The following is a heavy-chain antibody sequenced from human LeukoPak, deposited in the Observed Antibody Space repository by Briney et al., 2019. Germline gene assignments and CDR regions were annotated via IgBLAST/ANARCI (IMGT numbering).Heavy chain of an antibody. D-gene: IGHD1-26*01. CDR1: GGTFSSYA. CDR2: IIPIFGTA. Sequence: SVKVSCKASGGTFSSYAISWVRQAPGQGLEWMGGIIPIFGTANYAQKFQGRVTITADESTSIAYMELSSLRSEDTAVYYCARTPGGSGSYYNWFDPWGQGTLVTVSS. J-gene: IGHJ5*02. V-gene: IGHV1-69*13. CDR3: ARTPGGSGSYYNWFDP.